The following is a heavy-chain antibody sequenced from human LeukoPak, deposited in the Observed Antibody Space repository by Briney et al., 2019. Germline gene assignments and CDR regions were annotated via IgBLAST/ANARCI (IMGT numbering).Heavy chain of an antibody. D-gene: IGHD4-17*01. Sequence: PSETLSLTCTVSGGSISSYYWSWIRQPPGKGLEWIGEINHSGSTNYNPSLKSRVTISVDTSKNQFSLKLSSVTAADTAVYYCAREHYYGDYDSAFDYWGQGTLVTVSS. CDR3: AREHYYGDYDSAFDY. J-gene: IGHJ4*02. CDR2: INHSGST. V-gene: IGHV4-34*01. CDR1: GGSISSYY.